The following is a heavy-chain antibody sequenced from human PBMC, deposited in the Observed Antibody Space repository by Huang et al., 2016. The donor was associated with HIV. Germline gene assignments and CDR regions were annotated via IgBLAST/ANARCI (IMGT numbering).Heavy chain of an antibody. CDR3: ARDSAITVTAYSDY. Sequence: VQLVQSGPDVWKPGASLKISCRASGYDFSAQGLTWVRQAPGQGLEWLGWISDHNGDTLYAQKGQSRMSLTANVSTNTGYLELWGLRYDDTARYYCARDSAITVTAYSDYWGPGTLVTVSS. J-gene: IGHJ4*02. CDR2: ISDHNGDT. CDR1: GYDFSAQG. V-gene: IGHV1-18*01. D-gene: IGHD4-17*01.